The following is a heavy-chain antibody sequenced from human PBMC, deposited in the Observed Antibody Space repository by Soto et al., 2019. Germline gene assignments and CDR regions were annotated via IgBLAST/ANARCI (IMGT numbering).Heavy chain of an antibody. V-gene: IGHV3-23*01. J-gene: IGHJ6*02. CDR3: AKVSLGATTITDFYYYGMDV. CDR2: ITGSGENT. D-gene: IGHD1-26*01. Sequence: GGSLRLSCAASGFTFDNYAMNWVRQAPGKXLEWVSGITGSGENTYYADSVKGRFTISRDNSKNTLYVQLNSLRVEDTAIYYCAKVSLGATTITDFYYYGMDVWGQGTMVTVSS. CDR1: GFTFDNYA.